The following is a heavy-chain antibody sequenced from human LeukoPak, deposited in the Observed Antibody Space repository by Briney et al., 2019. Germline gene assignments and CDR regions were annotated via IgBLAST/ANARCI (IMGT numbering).Heavy chain of an antibody. V-gene: IGHV3-11*01. CDR3: ARDLRLWPGIAAL. D-gene: IGHD6-13*01. J-gene: IGHJ4*02. CDR1: GFTFSDYY. CDR2: ISSSGSTI. Sequence: GGSLRLSCAAPGFTFSDYYMSWIRQAPGKGLEWVSYISSSGSTIYYADSVKGRFTISRDNAKNSLYLQMNSLRAEDTAVYYCARDLRLWPGIAALWGQGTLVTVSS.